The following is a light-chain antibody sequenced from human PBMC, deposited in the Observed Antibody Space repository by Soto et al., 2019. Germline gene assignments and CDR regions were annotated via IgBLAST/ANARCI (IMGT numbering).Light chain of an antibody. J-gene: IGLJ2*01. V-gene: IGLV1-40*01. CDR1: SSNIGAHYD. Sequence: QPVLTQPPSVSGAPGQTVSISCTGSSSNIGAHYDVHWYQHLPGTAPKLLIYGNINRPSGVPDRFSGSKSGTSASLAITGLQAEDEADYYCQSYDISLSAVVFGGGTKLTVL. CDR2: GNI. CDR3: QSYDISLSAVV.